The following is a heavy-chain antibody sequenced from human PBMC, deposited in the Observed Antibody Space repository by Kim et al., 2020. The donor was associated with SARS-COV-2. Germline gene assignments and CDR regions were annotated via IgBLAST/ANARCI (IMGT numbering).Heavy chain of an antibody. D-gene: IGHD6-13*01. J-gene: IGHJ2*01. Sequence: SLKSRVTISVDTSKNQFSLKLSSVTAADTAVYYCARGRDIAAAGTRYFDLWGRGTLVTVSS. CDR3: ARGRDIAAAGTRYFDL. V-gene: IGHV4-59*09.